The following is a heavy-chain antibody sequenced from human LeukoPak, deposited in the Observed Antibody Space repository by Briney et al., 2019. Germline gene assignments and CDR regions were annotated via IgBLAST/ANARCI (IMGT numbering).Heavy chain of an antibody. CDR2: IYYSGST. V-gene: IGHV4-59*08. Sequence: SETLSLTCTVSGGSISSYYWSWIRQPPGKGLEWIGYIYYSGSTNYNPSLKSRVTISVDTSKNQFSLKLSSVTAADTAVYYCARLYSSSWYSPNWFDPWGQGTLVTVSS. CDR1: GGSISSYY. J-gene: IGHJ5*02. D-gene: IGHD6-13*01. CDR3: ARLYSSSWYSPNWFDP.